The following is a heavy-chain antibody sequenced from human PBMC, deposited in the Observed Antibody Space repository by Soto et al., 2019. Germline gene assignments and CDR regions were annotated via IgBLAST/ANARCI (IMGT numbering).Heavy chain of an antibody. CDR2: ISHDGNNK. Sequence: QVQLVESGGGVVQPGRSLRLSCEASGFIFSNYGMHWVRQAPGKGLDWVAVISHDGNNKHYADSVKGRFTISRDKSKSTVYLQMTSLRPEDTAVYYCAKGGYSSTWFTFDHWGQVTLVTVSS. D-gene: IGHD6-13*01. CDR1: GFIFSNYG. V-gene: IGHV3-30*18. CDR3: AKGGYSSTWFTFDH. J-gene: IGHJ4*02.